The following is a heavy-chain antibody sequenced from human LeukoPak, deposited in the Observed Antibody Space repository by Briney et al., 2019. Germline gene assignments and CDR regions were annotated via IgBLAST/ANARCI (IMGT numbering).Heavy chain of an antibody. CDR1: GGSISSYY. Sequence: PSETLSLTCTVSGGSISSYYWSWMRQPAGKGLEWIGRIYTSGSTNYNPSLKSRVTMSVDTSKNQFSLKLSSVTAADTAVYYCARVARASILPYYYYSMDVWGKGTTVTVSS. J-gene: IGHJ6*03. CDR2: IYTSGST. CDR3: ARVARASILPYYYYSMDV. D-gene: IGHD3-3*01. V-gene: IGHV4-4*07.